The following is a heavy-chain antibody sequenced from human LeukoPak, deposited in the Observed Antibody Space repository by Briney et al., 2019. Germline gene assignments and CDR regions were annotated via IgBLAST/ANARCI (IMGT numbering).Heavy chain of an antibody. CDR2: IYHSGST. V-gene: IGHV4-38-2*02. CDR1: GYSISSGYY. Sequence: PSETLSLTCTVSGYSISSGYYWGWIRQPPGKGLEWIGSIYHSGSTYYNPSLKSRVTISVDTSKNQSSLKLNSVTAADTAVYYCARDQNWAIDYWDQGTLVTVSS. CDR3: ARDQNWAIDY. J-gene: IGHJ4*02. D-gene: IGHD7-27*01.